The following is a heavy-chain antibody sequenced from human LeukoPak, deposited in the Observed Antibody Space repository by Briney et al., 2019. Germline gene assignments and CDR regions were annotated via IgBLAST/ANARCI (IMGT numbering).Heavy chain of an antibody. CDR2: INQDGSRK. V-gene: IGHV3-7*04. D-gene: IGHD3-9*01. J-gene: IGHJ6*03. CDR1: GFTFSSYW. CDR3: AKDGGEYYDILTGYYPRLYYMDV. Sequence: GGSLSLSCAASGFTFSSYWMSWARQAPGKGLEWVANINQDGSRKYYVDSVKGRFTISRDSAKNSLYLQMNGLRAEDTAVYYCAKDGGEYYDILTGYYPRLYYMDVWGKGTTVTISS.